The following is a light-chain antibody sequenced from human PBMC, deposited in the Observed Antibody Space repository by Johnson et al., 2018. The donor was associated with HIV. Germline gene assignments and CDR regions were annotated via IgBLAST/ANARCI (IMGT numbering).Light chain of an antibody. J-gene: IGLJ1*01. CDR3: GTWDSSMSAV. CDR1: SSNIGSNY. CDR2: ENN. Sequence: QSVLTQPPSVSGAPGQKVTISCSGSSSNIGSNYVSWYQQLPGTAPKLLMYENNKRPSGIPDRFSGSKSGTSATLGITGLETGDEAKYYCGTWDSSMSAVFGSWAKVTVL. V-gene: IGLV1-51*02.